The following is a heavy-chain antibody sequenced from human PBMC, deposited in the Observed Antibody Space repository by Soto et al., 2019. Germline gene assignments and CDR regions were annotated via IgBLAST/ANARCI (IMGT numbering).Heavy chain of an antibody. CDR1: GFTFSSYG. V-gene: IGHV3-30*18. J-gene: IGHJ4*02. CDR3: AKDLYDILTGYLFDY. CDR2: ISYDGSNK. D-gene: IGHD3-9*01. Sequence: QVQLVESGGGVVQPGRSLRLSCAASGFTFSSYGMHWVRQAPGKGLEWVAVISYDGSNKYYADSVKGRFTISRDNSKNTLYLQMNSLRAEDTAVYYCAKDLYDILTGYLFDYWGQGTLVTVSS.